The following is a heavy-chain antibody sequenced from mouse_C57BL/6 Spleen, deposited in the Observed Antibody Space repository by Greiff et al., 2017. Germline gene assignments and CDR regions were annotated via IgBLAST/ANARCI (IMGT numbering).Heavy chain of an antibody. V-gene: IGHV2-3*01. CDR2: IWGDGST. CDR1: GFSLTSYG. CDR3: ATRGYGNYGYFDV. Sequence: VQLQQSGPGLVAPSQRLSITCTVSGFSLTSYGVSWVRQPPGKGLEWLGVIWGDGSTNYHSALISRLRISKDNSKSQVFFILNSLQTDDTATYYCATRGYGNYGYFDVWGTGTTVTVSS. J-gene: IGHJ1*03. D-gene: IGHD2-1*01.